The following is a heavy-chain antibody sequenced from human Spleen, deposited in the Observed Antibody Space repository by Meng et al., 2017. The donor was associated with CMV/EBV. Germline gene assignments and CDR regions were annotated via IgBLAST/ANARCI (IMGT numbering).Heavy chain of an antibody. Sequence: SVKVSCKASGGTFSSYAISWVRQAPGQGLEWMGGIIPIFGTANYAQKFQGRVTITTDESTSTAYMELSSLRSEDTAVYYCARAERCSSTSCYAMGMDFWGQGTTVTVSS. V-gene: IGHV1-69*05. CDR3: ARAERCSSTSCYAMGMDF. CDR1: GGTFSSYA. D-gene: IGHD2-2*01. CDR2: IIPIFGTA. J-gene: IGHJ6*02.